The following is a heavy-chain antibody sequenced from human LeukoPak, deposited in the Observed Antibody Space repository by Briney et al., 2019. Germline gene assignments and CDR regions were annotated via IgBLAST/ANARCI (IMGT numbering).Heavy chain of an antibody. J-gene: IGHJ4*02. CDR1: GFTFSSYG. CDR2: IRYDGSNK. D-gene: IGHD5-18*01. V-gene: IGHV3-30*02. CDR3: ARDDRRGRGYSYGIDY. Sequence: GGSLRLSCAASGFTFSSYGMHWVRQAPGKGLEWVAFIRYDGSNKYYADSVKGRFTISRDNSKNTLYLQVNSLRAEDTAVYYCARDDRRGRGYSYGIDYWGQGTLVTVSS.